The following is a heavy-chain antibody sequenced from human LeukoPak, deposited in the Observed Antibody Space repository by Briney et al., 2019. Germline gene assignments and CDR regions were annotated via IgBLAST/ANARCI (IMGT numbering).Heavy chain of an antibody. Sequence: GRSLRLSYAASGFTFSSYGMHWVRQAPGKGLEWVAVIWYDGSNKYYADSVKGRFTISRDNSKNTLYLQMNSLRAEDTAVYYCAREFEGYSSSWYLDYWGQGTLVTVSS. CDR3: AREFEGYSSSWYLDY. D-gene: IGHD6-13*01. CDR2: IWYDGSNK. J-gene: IGHJ4*02. V-gene: IGHV3-33*01. CDR1: GFTFSSYG.